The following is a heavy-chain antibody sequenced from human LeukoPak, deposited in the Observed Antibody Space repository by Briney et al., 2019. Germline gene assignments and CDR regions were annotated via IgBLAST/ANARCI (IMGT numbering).Heavy chain of an antibody. D-gene: IGHD2-15*01. J-gene: IGHJ3*01. CDR3: ARDRGGYCSGDTCFDAYDV. V-gene: IGHV1-69*05. Sequence: SVKVSCKASGGTFSSYAISWVRQAPGQGLEWMGGIIPIFGTANYAQKFQGRVTMTRDTSTSTVYMELSSLRSDDTAVYYCARDRGGYCSGDTCFDAYDVWGQGTMVTVSS. CDR2: IIPIFGTA. CDR1: GGTFSSYA.